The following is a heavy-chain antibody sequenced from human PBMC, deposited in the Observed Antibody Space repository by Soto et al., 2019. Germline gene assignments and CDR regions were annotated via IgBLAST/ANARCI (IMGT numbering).Heavy chain of an antibody. CDR2: ISGGGGST. CDR1: GFTFSSYA. J-gene: IGHJ4*02. CDR3: AKGARQQLIRGNKFDL. D-gene: IGHD6-13*01. Sequence: PGGSLRLSCAASGFTFSSYAMTWVRQAPGKGLEWVSFISGGGGSTYYADSVKGRFTISRDNSKNTVYLQMDTLRIEDTAVYRCAKGARQQLIRGNKFDLWGQGTLVTVSS. V-gene: IGHV3-23*01.